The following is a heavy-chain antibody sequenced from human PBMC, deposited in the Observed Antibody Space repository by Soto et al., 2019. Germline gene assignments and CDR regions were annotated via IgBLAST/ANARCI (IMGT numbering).Heavy chain of an antibody. CDR1: GYTFTNYD. CDR3: ARVGSSSSDI. CDR2: INPNNDNT. V-gene: IGHV1-8*01. J-gene: IGHJ3*02. Sequence: ASVKVSCKASGYTFTNYDFNWVRQATGQGLEWMGWINPNNDNTGYAQKFQGRVTMTRNTSISTAYMELSSLRFEDTAVYFSARVGSSSSDIWGQGTMVTVSS. D-gene: IGHD6-6*01.